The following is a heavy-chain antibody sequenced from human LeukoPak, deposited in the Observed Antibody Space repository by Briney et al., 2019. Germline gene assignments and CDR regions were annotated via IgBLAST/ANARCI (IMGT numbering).Heavy chain of an antibody. CDR1: GYTFTSYY. Sequence: GASVKVSCKASGYTFTSYYLHWVRQAPGQGLEWMGTINLSGDRTSYAQKIQGRVTMTRDTSTSTVYMELSSLTSEDTAVYYCARDIGSGYYNFDYWGQGTLVPVSS. CDR3: ARDIGSGYYNFDY. D-gene: IGHD5-12*01. J-gene: IGHJ4*02. V-gene: IGHV1-46*01. CDR2: INLSGDRT.